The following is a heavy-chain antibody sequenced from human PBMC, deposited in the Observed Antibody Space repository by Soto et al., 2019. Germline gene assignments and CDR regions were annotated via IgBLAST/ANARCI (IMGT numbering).Heavy chain of an antibody. Sequence: QVQLVQSGAEVKKPGASVKVSCKASGYTFTSYAMHWVRQAPGQRLEWMGRINAGNGNTKYSQKFQGRVTITRDTSASTVYMELSSLRSEDTAVYYCARDMGFGLSDYWGQGTLVTVSS. CDR2: INAGNGNT. CDR1: GYTFTSYA. J-gene: IGHJ4*02. V-gene: IGHV1-3*01. CDR3: ARDMGFGLSDY. D-gene: IGHD3-10*01.